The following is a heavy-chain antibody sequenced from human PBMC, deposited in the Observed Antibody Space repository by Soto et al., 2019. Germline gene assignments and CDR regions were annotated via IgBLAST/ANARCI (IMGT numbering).Heavy chain of an antibody. Sequence: LRLSCAASGFIFTNYWMTWVRQAPGKGLEWVAIIKYDGNEKYYVDPVKGRFTISRDNAKNSVYLQMNSLRAEDTAVYYCARVRYYDRNFDYWGQGTLVTVSS. CDR2: IKYDGNEK. CDR1: GFIFTNYW. J-gene: IGHJ4*02. CDR3: ARVRYYDRNFDY. V-gene: IGHV3-7*05. D-gene: IGHD3-16*01.